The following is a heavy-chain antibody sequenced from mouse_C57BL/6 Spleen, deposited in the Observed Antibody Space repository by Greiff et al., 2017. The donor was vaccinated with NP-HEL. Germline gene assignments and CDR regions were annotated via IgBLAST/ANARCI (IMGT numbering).Heavy chain of an antibody. D-gene: IGHD1-1*01. J-gene: IGHJ2*01. V-gene: IGHV1-55*01. CDR3: ARINYGSSSFDY. Sequence: VQLQQPGAELVKPGASVKMSCKASGYTFTSYWITWVKQRPGQGLEWIGDIYPGSGSTNYNEKFKSQATLTVDTSSSTAYMQLSSLTSEDSAVYYCARINYGSSSFDYWGQGTTLTVSS. CDR2: IYPGSGST. CDR1: GYTFTSYW.